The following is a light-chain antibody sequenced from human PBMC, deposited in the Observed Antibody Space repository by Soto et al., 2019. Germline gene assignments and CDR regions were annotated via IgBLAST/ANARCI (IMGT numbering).Light chain of an antibody. CDR1: RSNVGRNS. CDR3: AAWADSLNAWV. V-gene: IGLV1-44*01. J-gene: IGLJ3*02. CDR2: SHD. Sequence: QSVVTQPPSASQTPGQRVTISCSGSRSNVGRNSVSWYQHVPGTAPKLLIYSHDQRPSGVPDRISAFRSGTAASLAISGLRSEDEAFYYCAAWADSLNAWVFGGGTKLTVL.